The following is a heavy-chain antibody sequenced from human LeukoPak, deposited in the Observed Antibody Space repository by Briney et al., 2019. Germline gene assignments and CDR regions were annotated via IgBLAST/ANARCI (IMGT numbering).Heavy chain of an antibody. V-gene: IGHV1-18*01. D-gene: IGHD6-19*01. J-gene: IGHJ6*02. CDR2: ISAYNGNT. Sequence: GASVKVSCKASGYTFTSYGISWVRQAPEQGLEWMGWISAYNGNTNYAQKLQGRVTMTTDTSTSTAYMELRSLRSDDTAVYYCARDLPPGYSSGWYDYYYGMDVWGQGTTVTVSS. CDR1: GYTFTSYG. CDR3: ARDLPPGYSSGWYDYYYGMDV.